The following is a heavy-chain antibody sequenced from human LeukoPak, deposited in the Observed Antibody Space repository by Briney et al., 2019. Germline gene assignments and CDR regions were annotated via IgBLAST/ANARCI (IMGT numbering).Heavy chain of an antibody. Sequence: PGGSLRLSSAASGFTFSSYGMHWVRQAPGKGLEWVAFIRYDGSNKYYADSVKGRFTISRDNSKNTLYLQMNSLRAEDTAVYYCAKDIGYCSGGSCYPSRDFDYWGQGTLVTVSS. D-gene: IGHD2-15*01. J-gene: IGHJ4*02. V-gene: IGHV3-30*02. CDR2: IRYDGSNK. CDR3: AKDIGYCSGGSCYPSRDFDY. CDR1: GFTFSSYG.